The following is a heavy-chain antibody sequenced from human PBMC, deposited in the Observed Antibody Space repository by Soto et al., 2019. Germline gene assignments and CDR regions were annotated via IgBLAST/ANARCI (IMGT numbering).Heavy chain of an antibody. D-gene: IGHD3-10*01. J-gene: IGHJ4*02. V-gene: IGHV3-33*01. Sequence: QVQLVESGGGVVQPGRSLRLSCATSGFTFSSYGMHWVRQAPGKGLEWVAVIWYDGSSKYYTDSLKGRFTISREDSKNTVCLEMNSLRDEGTAVYYCARDRKYRSGSYGPFDYWGQGTLVIVSS. CDR1: GFTFSSYG. CDR3: ARDRKYRSGSYGPFDY. CDR2: IWYDGSSK.